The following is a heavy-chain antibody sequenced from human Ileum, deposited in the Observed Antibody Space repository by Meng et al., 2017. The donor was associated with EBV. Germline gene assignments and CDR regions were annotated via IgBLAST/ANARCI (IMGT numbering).Heavy chain of an antibody. D-gene: IGHD1-26*01. J-gene: IGHJ4*02. V-gene: IGHV4-59*01. Sequence: QVRLQVSWPGLGMHLGPTSPVCNVSGVSISGNSRACIRQPPVKGLEWIGFFYTGTTNYIPSLKSLVTIAAGPANNQVSLRLSSVTSADTALYYCAKGGQWDPLDSWGRGILVTVSS. CDR3: AKGGQWDPLDS. CDR1: GVSISGNS. CDR2: FYTGTT.